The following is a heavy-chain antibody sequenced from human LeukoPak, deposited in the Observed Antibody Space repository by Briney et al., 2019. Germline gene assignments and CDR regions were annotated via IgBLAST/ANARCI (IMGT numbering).Heavy chain of an antibody. CDR1: GFTSSSYW. CDR2: MKQDGSEI. CDR3: ARKSTYSHAYALDY. J-gene: IGHJ4*02. Sequence: GGSLRLSCAAYGFTSSSYWMSWVRQAPGKGLEWVANMKQDGSEIYYVDSVKGRFTISRDNAENSLYLQMNSLRAEDTAVYYCARKSTYSHAYALDYWGQGTLVTVSS. V-gene: IGHV3-7*01. D-gene: IGHD5-18*01.